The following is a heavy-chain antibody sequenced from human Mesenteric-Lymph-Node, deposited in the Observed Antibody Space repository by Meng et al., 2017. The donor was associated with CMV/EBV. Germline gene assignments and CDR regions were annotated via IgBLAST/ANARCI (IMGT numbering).Heavy chain of an antibody. CDR2: IKQDGSKT. CDR3: ASSPYVWGISRDPLHYFDY. D-gene: IGHD3-16*02. CDR1: GFTFSIYW. Sequence: GESLKISCAASGFTFSIYWMRWVRQAPGKGLEWVASIKQDGSKTYYVDSVKGRFSISRDNAKNSLYLQMNSLRAEDTALYYCASSPYVWGISRDPLHYFDYWGQGTLVTVSS. J-gene: IGHJ4*02. V-gene: IGHV3-7*01.